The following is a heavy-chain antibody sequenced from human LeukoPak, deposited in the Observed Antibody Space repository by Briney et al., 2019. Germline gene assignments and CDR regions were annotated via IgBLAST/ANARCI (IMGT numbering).Heavy chain of an antibody. CDR1: GGSISSSSYY. D-gene: IGHD6-13*01. V-gene: IGHV4-39*01. CDR3: AKYESGTMIDY. Sequence: SETLSLTCTVSGGSISSSSYYWGWIRQPPGKGLEWIGSMYYSGRTHYNPSLKSRVTMSADTSKNQFSLKLSSVTAADTAVYYCAKYESGTMIDYWGQGTLVTVSS. CDR2: MYYSGRT. J-gene: IGHJ4*02.